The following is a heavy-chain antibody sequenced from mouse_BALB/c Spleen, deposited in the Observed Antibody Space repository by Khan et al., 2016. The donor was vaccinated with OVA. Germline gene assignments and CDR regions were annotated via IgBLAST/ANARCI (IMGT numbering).Heavy chain of an antibody. D-gene: IGHD2-14*01. Sequence: QVQLKESGPGLVAPSLSLSITCTVSGFSLSRYNIHWVRQPPGKSLEWLGMIWGGGGTDYNSPLKSRLSISKDNSKCQVFLKMNSLQTDDSAMYYCARAYYRCDGYYAMDYWGQGTSVTVSS. V-gene: IGHV2-6-4*01. CDR3: ARAYYRCDGYYAMDY. CDR1: GFSLSRYN. CDR2: IWGGGGT. J-gene: IGHJ4*01.